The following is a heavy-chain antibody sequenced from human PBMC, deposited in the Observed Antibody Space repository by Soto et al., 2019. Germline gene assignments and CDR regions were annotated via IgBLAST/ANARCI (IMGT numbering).Heavy chain of an antibody. D-gene: IGHD3-10*01. CDR2: IIPILGIA. J-gene: IGHJ6*02. V-gene: IGHV1-69*10. CDR1: GGTFSSYT. Sequence: ASVKVSCXASGGTFSSYTISWVRQAPGQGLEWMGGIIPILGIANYAQKFQGRVTITADKSTSTAYMELSSLRSEDTAVYYCARGLVREDYYYGMDVWGQGTTVTVSS. CDR3: ARGLVREDYYYGMDV.